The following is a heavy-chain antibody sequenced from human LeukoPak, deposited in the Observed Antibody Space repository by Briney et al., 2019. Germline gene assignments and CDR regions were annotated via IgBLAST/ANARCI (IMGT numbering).Heavy chain of an antibody. D-gene: IGHD3-16*02. CDR1: GYTFTSYG. CDR2: ISAYNGNT. V-gene: IGHV1-18*01. J-gene: IGHJ4*02. Sequence: VASVKVSCKASGYTFTSYGISWVRQAPGQGLEWMGWISAYNGNTNYAQKLQGRVTMTTDTSTSTAYMELRSLRSDDTAVYYCARVRGVYDYVWGSYRLDYWGQGTLVTVSS. CDR3: ARVRGVYDYVWGSYRLDY.